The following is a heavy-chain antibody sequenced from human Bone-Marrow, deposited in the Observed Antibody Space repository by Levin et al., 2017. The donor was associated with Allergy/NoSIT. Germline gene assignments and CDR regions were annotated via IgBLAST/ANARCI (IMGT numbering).Heavy chain of an antibody. Sequence: PSETLSLTCTVSGGSISSDDYYWSWIRQPPGKGLEWIGYIYYNGNSHYNPSLESRVAISVDTSKNQFSLKLNSVTAADTAVYYCARGQISMVRGIIIKDHYYMDVWGKGTTVTVSS. CDR1: GGSISSDDYY. CDR3: ARGQISMVRGIIIKDHYYMDV. D-gene: IGHD3-10*01. CDR2: IYYNGNS. V-gene: IGHV4-30-4*01. J-gene: IGHJ6*03.